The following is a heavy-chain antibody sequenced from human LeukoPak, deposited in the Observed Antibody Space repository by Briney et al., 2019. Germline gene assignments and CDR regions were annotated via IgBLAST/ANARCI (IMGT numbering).Heavy chain of an antibody. CDR2: ILSGGKT. CDR1: GFTVSSNY. V-gene: IGHV3-53*01. J-gene: IGHJ6*03. CDR3: ARGRQIGSSYYYYDMDV. Sequence: GGSLRLSCAASGFTVSSNYMSWVRQAPGKGLEWVSVILSGGKTYYADSVKGRFTISRDNSKNTLYLQMNGLRAEDTAVYYCARGRQIGSSYYYYDMDVWGKGPAVTVSS. D-gene: IGHD3-10*01.